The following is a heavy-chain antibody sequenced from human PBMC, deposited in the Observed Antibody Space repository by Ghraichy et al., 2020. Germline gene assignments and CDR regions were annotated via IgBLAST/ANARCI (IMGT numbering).Heavy chain of an antibody. CDR2: ISYDGSNK. CDR3: AKGRNPYSGSYGAFDI. D-gene: IGHD1-26*01. J-gene: IGHJ3*02. V-gene: IGHV3-30*18. CDR1: GFTFSSYG. Sequence: GESLNISCAASGFTFSSYGMHWVRQAPGKGLEWVAVISYDGSNKYYADSVKGRFTISRDNSKNTLYLQMNSLRAEDTAVYYCAKGRNPYSGSYGAFDIWGQGTMVTVSS.